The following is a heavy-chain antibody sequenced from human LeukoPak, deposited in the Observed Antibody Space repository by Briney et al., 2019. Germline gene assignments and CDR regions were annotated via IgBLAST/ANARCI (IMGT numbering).Heavy chain of an antibody. CDR2: INHSGST. V-gene: IGHV4-34*01. Sequence: SETLSLTCAVYGGSFSGYYWSWIRQPPGKGLEWIGEINHSGSTNYNPSLKSRVTISVDTSKSQFSLKLSSVTAADTAVYYCARGLPPPLRYFDWLPYSPYYYGMDVWGKGTTVTVSS. CDR3: ARGLPPPLRYFDWLPYSPYYYGMDV. CDR1: GGSFSGYY. J-gene: IGHJ6*04. D-gene: IGHD3-9*01.